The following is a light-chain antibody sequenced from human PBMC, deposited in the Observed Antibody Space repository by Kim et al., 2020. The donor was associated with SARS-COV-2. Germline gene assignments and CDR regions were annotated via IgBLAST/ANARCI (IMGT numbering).Light chain of an antibody. CDR2: LGS. Sequence: DIVMTQSPLSLPVTPGEPASISCRSSQSLLHSNGYNYLDWYLQKPGQSPQLLIYLGSNRASGVPDRFSGSGSGTDFTLKISTVEAEDVGVYYCMQALQTPYTFRQGTKLEI. CDR3: MQALQTPYT. V-gene: IGKV2-28*01. CDR1: QSLLHSNGYNY. J-gene: IGKJ2*01.